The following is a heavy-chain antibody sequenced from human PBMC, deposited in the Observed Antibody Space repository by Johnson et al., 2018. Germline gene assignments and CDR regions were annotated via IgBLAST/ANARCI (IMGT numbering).Heavy chain of an antibody. D-gene: IGHD2/OR15-2a*01. CDR3: ARDSKSGPIYYYAYMDV. Sequence: QVQLQESGPGLVKPSETLSLTCTVSGGSISSYYWSWIRQPPGKGLEWIGYISYSGSTNYHPSLKSRVTIPVDPSKNPFSPTLSSVTAADTAVYYCARDSKSGPIYYYAYMDVWGKGTTVTVSS. V-gene: IGHV4-59*01. J-gene: IGHJ6*03. CDR2: ISYSGST. CDR1: GGSISSYY.